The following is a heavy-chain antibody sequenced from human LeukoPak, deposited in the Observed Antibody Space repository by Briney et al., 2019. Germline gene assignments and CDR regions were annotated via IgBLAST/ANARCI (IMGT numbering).Heavy chain of an antibody. CDR3: ASIAVASFDY. CDR1: GFTFSSYA. CDR2: ISYDGSNK. Sequence: PGGSLRLSCAASGFTFSSYAMHWVRQAPGKGLEWVAVISYDGSNKYYADSVKGRFTISRDNSKNTLYLQMNSLRVEDTAVYYCASIAVASFDYWGQGTLVTVSS. J-gene: IGHJ4*02. D-gene: IGHD6-19*01. V-gene: IGHV3-30-3*01.